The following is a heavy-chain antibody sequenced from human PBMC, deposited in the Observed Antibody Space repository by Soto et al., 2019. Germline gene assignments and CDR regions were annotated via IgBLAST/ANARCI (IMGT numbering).Heavy chain of an antibody. CDR2: IDSSSDTI. Sequence: EVQLVESGGGLVQPGGSLRVSCAASGFTLSRYSMNWVRQIPGKGLEWLSYIDSSSDTIYYADSVKGRFIISRDNDKTSLYLQMNNLRDEDTAVYYCARGGVATIFGDSWGQGTLVTVSS. CDR1: GFTLSRYS. J-gene: IGHJ4*02. D-gene: IGHD5-12*01. V-gene: IGHV3-48*02. CDR3: ARGGVATIFGDS.